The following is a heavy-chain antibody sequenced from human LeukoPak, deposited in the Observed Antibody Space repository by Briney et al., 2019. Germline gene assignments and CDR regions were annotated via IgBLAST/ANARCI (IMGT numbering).Heavy chain of an antibody. Sequence: GRSLRLSSAPPASTFSSYATSWVRHAPEKGLEWVSAISRSVGSKYYADSVKGRFTISRDNSKNTLYLQMNSVRAEDTAVYYCAKLPYCSSTSCLPHFDYWGQGTLVTVSS. J-gene: IGHJ4*02. CDR3: AKLPYCSSTSCLPHFDY. CDR2: ISRSVGSK. D-gene: IGHD2-2*01. V-gene: IGHV3-23*01. CDR1: ASTFSSYA.